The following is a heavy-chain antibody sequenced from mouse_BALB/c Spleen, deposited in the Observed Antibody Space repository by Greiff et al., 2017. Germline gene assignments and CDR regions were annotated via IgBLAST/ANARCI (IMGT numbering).Heavy chain of an antibody. Sequence: EVQVVESGGGLVQPGGSLRLSCETSGFTFSDFYMEWVRQPPGKRLEWIAASRHKANDYKTEYSASVKGRFIVSRDTSQGFLYLQRHTLKAEETAIYYCARDEKGPFAYWGQGTLVTVSA. CDR2: SRHKANDYKT. V-gene: IGHV7-1*02. CDR1: GFTFSDFY. CDR3: ARDEKGPFAY. J-gene: IGHJ3*01.